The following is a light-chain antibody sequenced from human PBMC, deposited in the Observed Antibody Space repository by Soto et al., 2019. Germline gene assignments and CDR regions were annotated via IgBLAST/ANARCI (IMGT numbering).Light chain of an antibody. J-gene: IGLJ1*01. V-gene: IGLV2-23*02. CDR1: SSDVGSYNL. CDR3: CSYAGSSSWV. CDR2: EVS. Sequence: QSVLTQTASVSGSPGQSLTISCTGTSSDVGSYNLVSWYQQHPGKAPKLMIYEVSKRPSGVSNRFSGSKSGNTASLTISGLQAEDEADYYCCSYAGSSSWVFGTGTKVTVL.